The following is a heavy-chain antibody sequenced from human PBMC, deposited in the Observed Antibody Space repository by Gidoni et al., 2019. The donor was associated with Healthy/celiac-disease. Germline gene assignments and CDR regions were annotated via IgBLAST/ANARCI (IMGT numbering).Heavy chain of an antibody. V-gene: IGHV3-9*01. CDR3: AKVRATTLLPGAAAFDI. Sequence: EVQLVESGGGLVQPGRSLRLSCAASGFTFDDYAMHWVRQAPGKGLEWVSGISWNSGSIGYADSVKGRFTISRDNAKNSLYLQMNSLRAEDTALYYCAKVRATTLLPGAAAFDIWGQGTMVTVSS. CDR2: ISWNSGSI. D-gene: IGHD5-12*01. J-gene: IGHJ3*02. CDR1: GFTFDDYA.